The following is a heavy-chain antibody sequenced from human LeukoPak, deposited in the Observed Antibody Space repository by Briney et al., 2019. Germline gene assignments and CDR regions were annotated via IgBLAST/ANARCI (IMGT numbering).Heavy chain of an antibody. V-gene: IGHV3-21*01. CDR2: ISSSSSYI. CDR1: GFTFSRYS. Sequence: PGGSLRLSCAASGFTFSRYSMNWVRQAPGRGLEWVSSISSSSSYIYYADSVKGRFTISRDNAKNSLYLQMNSLRAEDTAVYYCARPARKSMHYYYYYMDVWGKGTTVTVSS. CDR3: ARPARKSMHYYYYYMDV. J-gene: IGHJ6*03.